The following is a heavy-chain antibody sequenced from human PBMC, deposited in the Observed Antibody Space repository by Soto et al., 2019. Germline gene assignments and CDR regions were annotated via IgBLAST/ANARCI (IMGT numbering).Heavy chain of an antibody. CDR3: AKGGRQWLVTSDFNY. CDR2: VSHDGRNT. D-gene: IGHD6-19*01. V-gene: IGHV3-30*18. Sequence: VQLVESGGGVVHPGRSLRLSCAASGFTFSDYAMHWVRQAPGKGLEWVAVVSHDGRNTHYADSVKGRFTISRDSYKNTVSLEMTSLRAEDTAVYYCAKGGRQWLVTSDFNYWGQGALVTVSS. J-gene: IGHJ4*02. CDR1: GFTFSDYA.